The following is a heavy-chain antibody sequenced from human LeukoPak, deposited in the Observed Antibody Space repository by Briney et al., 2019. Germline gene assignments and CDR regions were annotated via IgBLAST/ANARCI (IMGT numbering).Heavy chain of an antibody. J-gene: IGHJ6*03. CDR3: ARDKPKPTQAAGNPGYYYYMDV. CDR2: IIPIFGTA. V-gene: IGHV1-69*01. D-gene: IGHD6-13*01. CDR1: GGTFSSYA. Sequence: SVKVSCKASGGTFSSYAISWVRQAPGQGLEWMGGIIPIFGTANYAQKFQGRVTITADESTSTAYMELSSLRSEDTAVYYCARDKPKPTQAAGNPGYYYYMDVWGKGTTVTVSS.